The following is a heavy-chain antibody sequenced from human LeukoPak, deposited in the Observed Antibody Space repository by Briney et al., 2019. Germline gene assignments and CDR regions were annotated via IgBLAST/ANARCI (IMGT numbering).Heavy chain of an antibody. V-gene: IGHV3-30*19. D-gene: IGHD3-10*01. Sequence: PGGSLRLSCAASGFTFSNHGFHWVRQAPGKGLEWVAVISYDGSNKYYADSVKGRFTISRDNSKNTLYLQMNSLRAEDTAVYYCARDWVYGSGIPVGAPFDPWGQGTLVTVSS. CDR2: ISYDGSNK. CDR1: GFTFSNHG. CDR3: ARDWVYGSGIPVGAPFDP. J-gene: IGHJ5*02.